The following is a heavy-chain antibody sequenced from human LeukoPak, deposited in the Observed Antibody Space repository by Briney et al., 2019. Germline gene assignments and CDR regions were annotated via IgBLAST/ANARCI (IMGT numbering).Heavy chain of an antibody. CDR1: GYTFTDYY. CDR2: ISPNSGET. Sequence: ASVRVSCKASGYTFTDYYMHWVRQAPGQGLEWRGWISPNSGETSYTQKFQGRVTMTRDTSIRTVYMEVNSLRPDDTAVFYCARDGNFDYWGQGTLVTVSS. V-gene: IGHV1-2*02. D-gene: IGHD1-1*01. J-gene: IGHJ4*02. CDR3: ARDGNFDY.